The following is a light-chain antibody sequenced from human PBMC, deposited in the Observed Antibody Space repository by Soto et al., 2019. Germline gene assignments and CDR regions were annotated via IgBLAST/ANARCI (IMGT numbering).Light chain of an antibody. Sequence: EVVMTQSPLSLPVTLGQPASISCRSSQSLAYIDGNTYLTWFHQRPGQSPRRLIYYVSNRDSGVPDRFCGSGSGTDFTLKISRVEADDAGIYYCMQSTHWPPYTFGQGTKLEIK. J-gene: IGKJ2*01. CDR2: YVS. CDR3: MQSTHWPPYT. CDR1: QSLAYIDGNTY. V-gene: IGKV2-30*01.